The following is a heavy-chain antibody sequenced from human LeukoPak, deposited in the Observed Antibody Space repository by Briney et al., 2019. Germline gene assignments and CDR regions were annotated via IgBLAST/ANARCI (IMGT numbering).Heavy chain of an antibody. CDR2: ISPDGGKI. V-gene: IGHV3-7*01. CDR3: AKNRGWQQFDY. D-gene: IGHD5-24*01. Sequence: GGSLRLSCAASGFTFSSYSMNWVRQAPGKGLEWVANISPDGGKINNVHSVRGRFTISRDNAKNSLYLQMDSLRAEDTAVYYCAKNRGWQQFDYWGQGILVTVSS. J-gene: IGHJ4*02. CDR1: GFTFSSYS.